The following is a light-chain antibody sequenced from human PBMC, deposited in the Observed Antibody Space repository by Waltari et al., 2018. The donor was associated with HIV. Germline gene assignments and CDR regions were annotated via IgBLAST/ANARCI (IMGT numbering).Light chain of an antibody. J-gene: IGKJ1*01. Sequence: EIVLTQSPGTLSLSPGERATLSCRASQTVDSAYIAWYQQRPGQAPRLLVYSASSRAAGIPDRFSGSVSGADFTLSIRRLEPEDFAVYYCQYYRASSGTFGQGTKVEIQ. CDR1: QTVDSAY. V-gene: IGKV3-20*01. CDR2: SAS. CDR3: QYYRASSGT.